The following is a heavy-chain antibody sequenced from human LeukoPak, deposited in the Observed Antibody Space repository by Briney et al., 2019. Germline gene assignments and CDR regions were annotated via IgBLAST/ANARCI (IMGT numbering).Heavy chain of an antibody. CDR2: IHYSGNT. V-gene: IGHV4-59*08. J-gene: IGHJ4*02. D-gene: IGHD3-22*01. Sequence: SETLSLTCTVSGASVTTYYWSWIRQPPGKGLESIAYIHYSGNTNYNPSLKSRVTISVDTSKNQFSLKLSSVTAADTAVYYCARQGYDSPSGYWGQGTLVTVSS. CDR3: ARQGYDSPSGY. CDR1: GASVTTYY.